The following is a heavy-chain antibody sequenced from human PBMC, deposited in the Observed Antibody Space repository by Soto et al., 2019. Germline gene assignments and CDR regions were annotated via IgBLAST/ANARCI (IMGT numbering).Heavy chain of an antibody. CDR1: GGTFSSYA. J-gene: IGHJ6*02. CDR3: ARGAYYYDSSGYYSDYYGMDV. D-gene: IGHD3-22*01. CDR2: IIPIFGTA. Sequence: ASVKVSCKASGGTFSSYAISWVRQAPGQGLEWMGGIIPIFGTANYAQKFQGRVTITADESTSTAYMELSSLRSEDTAVYYCARGAYYYDSSGYYSDYYGMDVWGQGTTVTVSS. V-gene: IGHV1-69*13.